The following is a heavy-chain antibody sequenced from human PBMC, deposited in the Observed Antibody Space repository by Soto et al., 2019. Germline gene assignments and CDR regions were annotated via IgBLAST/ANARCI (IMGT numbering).Heavy chain of an antibody. CDR1: GYTFTSYA. V-gene: IGHV1-3*01. CDR2: INAGNGNT. CDR3: AATPRY. J-gene: IGHJ4*02. Sequence: GASVKVSCKASGYTFTSYAMRWVRQAPGQRLEWMGWINAGNGNTKYAQKFQGRVTMTTDTSQNQVSLKLTSVTTADTAVYYCAATPRYWGQGTLVTVSS.